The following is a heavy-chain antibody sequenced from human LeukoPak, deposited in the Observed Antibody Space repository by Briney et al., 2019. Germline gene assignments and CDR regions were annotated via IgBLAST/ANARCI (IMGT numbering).Heavy chain of an antibody. CDR3: ARETRSLVIGAAAGPWSY. J-gene: IGHJ4*02. CDR1: GYTFSSYY. D-gene: IGHD6-13*01. V-gene: IGHV1-46*01. Sequence: ASVKVSCKASGYTFSSYYMHWVRQAPGQGLEWMGIINPSGDTTSYAQKFQDRVTMTRDTSTSTVYMELSSLRSEDTAVYYCARETRSLVIGAAAGPWSYWGQGTLVTVSS. CDR2: INPSGDTT.